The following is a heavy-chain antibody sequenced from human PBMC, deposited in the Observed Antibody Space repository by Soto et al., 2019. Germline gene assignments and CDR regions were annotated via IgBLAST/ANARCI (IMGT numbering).Heavy chain of an antibody. Sequence: GGSLRLSCVASGFTFTSYSMNWVRQAPGKGLEWVAYISSASNTIYYPDSVKGRFTISRDNAKNSLSLQMNSLRAEDTAVYYCARGSFCSGGSCYFDYWGQGTLVTVSS. V-gene: IGHV3-48*01. CDR2: ISSASNTI. J-gene: IGHJ4*02. CDR1: GFTFTSYS. D-gene: IGHD2-15*01. CDR3: ARGSFCSGGSCYFDY.